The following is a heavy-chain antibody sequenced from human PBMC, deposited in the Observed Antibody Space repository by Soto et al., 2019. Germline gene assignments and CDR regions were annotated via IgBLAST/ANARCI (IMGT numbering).Heavy chain of an antibody. CDR1: GLTFTTYS. CDR2: ISSGSDYI. Sequence: EVQLVESGGGLVEPGGSLRLSCAPSGLTFTTYSMNWVRQAPGKGLEWVSSISSGSDYIYYAESVKGRFTISRDNANNSLYLQMNRLRAGHTAVCYCARNRSPSANIHGMDVWGQGTTVTVS. J-gene: IGHJ6*02. CDR3: ARNRSPSANIHGMDV. V-gene: IGHV3-21*06. D-gene: IGHD6-6*01.